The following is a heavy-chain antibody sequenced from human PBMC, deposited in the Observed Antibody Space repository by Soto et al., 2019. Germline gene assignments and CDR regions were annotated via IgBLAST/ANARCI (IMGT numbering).Heavy chain of an antibody. CDR1: GFTFSSYA. CDR3: ARGNDSSSPLDY. J-gene: IGHJ4*02. V-gene: IGHV3-30-3*01. CDR2: ISYDGSNK. D-gene: IGHD6-6*01. Sequence: ESGGGVVQPGRSLRLSCAASGFTFSSYAMHWVRQAPGKGLEWVAVISYDGSNKYYADSVKGRFTISRDNSKNTLYLQMNSLRAEDTAVYYCARGNDSSSPLDYWGQGTLVTVSS.